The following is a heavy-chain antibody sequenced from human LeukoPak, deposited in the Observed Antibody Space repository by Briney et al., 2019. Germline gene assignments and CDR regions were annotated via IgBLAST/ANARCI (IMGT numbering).Heavy chain of an antibody. D-gene: IGHD1-1*01. CDR1: GYTFTSYY. V-gene: IGHV1-46*01. Sequence: GASVKVSCKASGYTFTSYYMHWVRQAPGQGLEWMGIINPSGGSTSYAQKFQGRVTITADESTSTAYMELSSLRSEDTAVYYCARDHKSDWKKTNWYFDLWGRGTLVTVSS. J-gene: IGHJ2*01. CDR2: INPSGGST. CDR3: ARDHKSDWKKTNWYFDL.